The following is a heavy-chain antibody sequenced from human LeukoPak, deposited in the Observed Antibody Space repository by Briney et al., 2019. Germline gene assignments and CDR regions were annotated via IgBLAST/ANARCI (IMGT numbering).Heavy chain of an antibody. CDR3: ARRYPSVRGVNLRPQEVRKYYFDY. CDR2: INHSGST. V-gene: IGHV4-34*01. Sequence: PSETLSLTCAVYGESFSDYYWSWIRQPPGKGLEWIGDINHSGSTNYNPSLKSRVTMSVDTSKKHFSLKLSSVTAADTAVYYCARRYPSVRGVNLRPQEVRKYYFDYWGQGNLVTVSS. CDR1: GESFSDYY. J-gene: IGHJ4*02. D-gene: IGHD3-10*01.